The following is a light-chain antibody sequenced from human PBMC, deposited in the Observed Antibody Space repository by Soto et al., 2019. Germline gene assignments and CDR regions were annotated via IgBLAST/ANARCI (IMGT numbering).Light chain of an antibody. Sequence: QSVVTQPASVSGSPGQSITISCTGVSTDDAGQNSVSWYQQHPGKAPKLMIFEVDNRPSGISTRFSGSKSGNTASLTISGLQAEDEADYYCSAYTSGGTVDVFGTGTKLTVL. J-gene: IGLJ1*01. V-gene: IGLV2-14*01. CDR1: STDDAGQNS. CDR2: EVD. CDR3: SAYTSGGTVDV.